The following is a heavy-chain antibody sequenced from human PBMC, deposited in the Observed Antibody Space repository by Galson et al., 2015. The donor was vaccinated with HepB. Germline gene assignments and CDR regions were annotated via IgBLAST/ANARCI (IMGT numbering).Heavy chain of an antibody. D-gene: IGHD1-26*01. CDR2: INPNSGGT. CDR1: GYTFTGYY. J-gene: IGHJ4*02. Sequence: QSGAEVKKPGDSLKISCKASGYTFTGYYMHWVRQAPGQGLEWMGRINPNSGGTNYAQKFQGRVTMTRDTSISTAYMELSRLRSDDTAVYYCAREYIVGATTPGYCFDYWGQGTLVTVSS. V-gene: IGHV1-2*06. CDR3: AREYIVGATTPGYCFDY.